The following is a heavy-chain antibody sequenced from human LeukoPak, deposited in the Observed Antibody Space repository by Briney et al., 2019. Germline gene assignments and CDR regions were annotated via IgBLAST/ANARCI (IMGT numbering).Heavy chain of an antibody. CDR2: ISGSGGST. CDR1: GCTFSSYA. J-gene: IGHJ4*02. D-gene: IGHD1-26*01. CDR3: AKDTSGAAVFDY. V-gene: IGHV3-23*01. Sequence: TGGSLRLSCAASGCTFSSYAMSWVRQAPGKGLEWVSAISGSGGSTYYADSVKGRFTISRDNSKNTLYLQMNSLRAEDTAVYYCAKDTSGAAVFDYWGQGTLVTVSS.